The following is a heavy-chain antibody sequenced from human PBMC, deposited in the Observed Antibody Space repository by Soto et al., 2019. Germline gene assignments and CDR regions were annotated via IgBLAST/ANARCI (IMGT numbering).Heavy chain of an antibody. D-gene: IGHD1-1*01. Sequence: SETLSLTCTVSGGSMSSYYWSCIRQPAGKGLEWIGRIHSSGSTNYNPSLKSRVTMSVDTSNNQFSLKLTSVTAADSAVYFCARVKTVDYYGMGVWGQGTTVTVSS. J-gene: IGHJ6*02. CDR1: GGSMSSYY. V-gene: IGHV4-4*07. CDR3: ARVKTVDYYGMGV. CDR2: IHSSGST.